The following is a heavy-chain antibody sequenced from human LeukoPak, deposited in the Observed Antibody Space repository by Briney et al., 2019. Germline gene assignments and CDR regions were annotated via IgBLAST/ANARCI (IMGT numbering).Heavy chain of an antibody. D-gene: IGHD6-13*01. CDR2: IYSGGST. Sequence: GGSLRLSCAASGFTVSSNYMSWVRQAPGKGLEWVSVIYSGGSTYYADSVKGRFTISRDNSKNTLYLQMNSLRAEDTAVYYCANPQHPRGEYYFDYWGQGTLVTVSS. V-gene: IGHV3-53*01. CDR3: ANPQHPRGEYYFDY. CDR1: GFTVSSNY. J-gene: IGHJ4*02.